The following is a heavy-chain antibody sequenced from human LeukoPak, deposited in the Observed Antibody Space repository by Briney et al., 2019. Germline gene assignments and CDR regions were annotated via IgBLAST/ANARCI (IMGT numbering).Heavy chain of an antibody. D-gene: IGHD7-27*01. CDR2: ISANTGNT. V-gene: IGHV1-18*01. CDR3: ASELGTEGGLGGY. Sequence: AAVKLVYDTSRNAFSSESVKRARDAPAQDIKWMGWISANTGNTNYAQMLQGRVTMTTDTSTSTAYMELRSLRSDDTAMYDCASELGTEGGLGGYWGQGTLVTVSS. J-gene: IGHJ4*02. CDR1: RNAFSSES.